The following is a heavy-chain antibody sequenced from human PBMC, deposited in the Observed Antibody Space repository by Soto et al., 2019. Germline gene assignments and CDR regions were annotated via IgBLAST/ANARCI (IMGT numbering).Heavy chain of an antibody. V-gene: IGHV3-74*01. J-gene: IGHJ4*02. CDR1: GFTFSSYC. D-gene: IGHD1-26*01. CDR2: IKTDGSTT. CDR3: AKDMSSVPEY. Sequence: VSLSLTFAASGFTFSSYCVYCVRQAPGKGLVWVSRIKTDGSTTSYADSVKGRFTVSRDNARDMLYLQMNSLRAEDTAVYYCAKDMSSVPEYWGQGTLVTVSS.